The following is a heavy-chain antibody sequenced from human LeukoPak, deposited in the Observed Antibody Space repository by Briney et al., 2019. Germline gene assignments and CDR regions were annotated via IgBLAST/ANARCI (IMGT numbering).Heavy chain of an antibody. J-gene: IGHJ4*02. V-gene: IGHV1-2*06. Sequence: ASVKVSCKASGYTFTGYYMHWVRQAPGQGLEWMGRINPNSGGTNYAQKFQGRVTMTRDTSISTAYMELSRLRSDDTAVYYCAREGDYGDYDRTFDYWGQGTLVTVSS. CDR2: INPNSGGT. CDR3: AREGDYGDYDRTFDY. CDR1: GYTFTGYY. D-gene: IGHD4-17*01.